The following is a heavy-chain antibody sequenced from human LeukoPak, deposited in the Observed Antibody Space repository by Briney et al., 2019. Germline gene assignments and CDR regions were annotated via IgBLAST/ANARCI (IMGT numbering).Heavy chain of an antibody. Sequence: SETLSLTCTVSGGSISSYYWSWIRQPPGKGLEWIGYIYYSGSTNYNPSLKSRVTISVDTSKNQFSLKLSSVTAADTAVYYCARDLRTPVTFVSYGMDVWGQGTTVTVSS. CDR3: ARDLRTPVTFVSYGMDV. J-gene: IGHJ6*02. V-gene: IGHV4-59*01. D-gene: IGHD4-11*01. CDR1: GGSISSYY. CDR2: IYYSGST.